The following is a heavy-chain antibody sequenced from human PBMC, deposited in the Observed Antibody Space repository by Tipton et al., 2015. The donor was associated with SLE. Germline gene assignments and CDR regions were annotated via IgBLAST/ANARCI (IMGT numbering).Heavy chain of an antibody. V-gene: IGHV4-34*01. CDR3: ARGVAGYYFYYLDV. CDR2: SNHDGFP. Sequence: TLSLTCTVYRGSFTGYSWSWIRQSPGKGLEWIGESNHDGFPNYKPALKSRVTMTRDTSTNQFSLELTSVTAADTAVYYCARGVAGYYFYYLDVWGSGTAVTVSS. CDR1: RGSFTGYS. D-gene: IGHD6-19*01. J-gene: IGHJ6*03.